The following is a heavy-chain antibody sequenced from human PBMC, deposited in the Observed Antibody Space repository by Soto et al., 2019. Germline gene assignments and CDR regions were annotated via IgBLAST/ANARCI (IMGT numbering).Heavy chain of an antibody. CDR1: GFTFIDYY. D-gene: IGHD3-9*01. CDR2: ISGRNTFT. J-gene: IGHJ6*01. Sequence: PGGSXRLSCAASGFTFIDYYIILIRQAPGKGLEWISYISGRNTFTQYADSVKGRFTISRDNDKNSLYLQLNSLTAEDTAVYYCARDGGVIIKGAIRGGYGLEVWGPGTTVKVYS. CDR3: ARDGGVIIKGAIRGGYGLEV. V-gene: IGHV3-11*06.